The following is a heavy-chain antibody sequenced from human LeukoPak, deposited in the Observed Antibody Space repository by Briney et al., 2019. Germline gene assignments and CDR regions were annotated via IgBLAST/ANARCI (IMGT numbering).Heavy chain of an antibody. D-gene: IGHD4-17*01. CDR1: GFTFSSYS. CDR3: AREKRSYGDYYYYYGMDV. J-gene: IGHJ6*02. CDR2: ISSSSSYI. Sequence: GGSLRLSCAASGFTFSSYSMNWVRQAPGKGLEWVSSISSSSSYIYYADSVKGRFTISRDNAKNSLYLQMNSLRAEDTAVYYCAREKRSYGDYYYYYGMDVWGQGTTVTVSS. V-gene: IGHV3-21*01.